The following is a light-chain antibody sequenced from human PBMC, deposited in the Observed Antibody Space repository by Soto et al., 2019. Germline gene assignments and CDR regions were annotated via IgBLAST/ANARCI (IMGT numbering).Light chain of an antibody. CDR2: DTS. V-gene: IGKV3D-20*01. CDR1: QTISSY. Sequence: TQSPATLTSSLREIATISCRASQTISSYLAWYQHKPGEAPRLLIYDTSNRHTGVPARFSGSGSGTDFTLTISSLEPEDFAMYYCQQYDSSRQFGQGTKVDIK. CDR3: QQYDSSRQ. J-gene: IGKJ1*01.